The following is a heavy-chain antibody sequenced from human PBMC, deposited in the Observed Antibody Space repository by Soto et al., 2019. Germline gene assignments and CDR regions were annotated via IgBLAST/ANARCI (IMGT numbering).Heavy chain of an antibody. Sequence: GGSLRLSCTASGFTFSNYDMHWVRQAPGKGLEWVAVVSHDGRNTHYADSVKGRFTISRDSSKNTVSLEMTSLRAEDTAVYYCAKGGRQWLVTSDFNYWGQGVLVTVSS. CDR2: VSHDGRNT. CDR3: AKGGRQWLVTSDFNY. J-gene: IGHJ4*02. V-gene: IGHV3-30*18. CDR1: GFTFSNYD. D-gene: IGHD6-19*01.